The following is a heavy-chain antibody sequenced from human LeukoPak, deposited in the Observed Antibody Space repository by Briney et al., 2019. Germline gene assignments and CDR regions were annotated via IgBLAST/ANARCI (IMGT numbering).Heavy chain of an antibody. V-gene: IGHV1-46*01. CDR1: GYTFTSYA. J-gene: IGHJ4*02. CDR2: INPSGGST. D-gene: IGHD3-10*01. Sequence: ASVKVSCKASGYTFTSYAMHWVRQAPGQGLEWMGGINPSGGSTSYAQKFPGRLTMTRDTSTSTVYMELSSLRSEDTAVYYCARDRGEGYFFDYWGQGTLVTVSS. CDR3: ARDRGEGYFFDY.